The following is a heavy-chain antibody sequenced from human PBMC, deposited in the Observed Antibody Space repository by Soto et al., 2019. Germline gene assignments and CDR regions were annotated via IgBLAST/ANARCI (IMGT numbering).Heavy chain of an antibody. CDR1: GYTFTGYY. CDR2: INPNSGGT. D-gene: IGHD2-2*01. CDR3: ARGDIVVVPAAIGSFYYMDV. Sequence: ASVKVSCKASGYTFTGYYMHWVRQAPGQGLEWMGWINPNSGGTNYAQKFQGWVTMTRDTSISTAYMELSRLRSDDTAVYYFARGDIVVVPAAIGSFYYMDVWGKGTTVTVSS. J-gene: IGHJ6*03. V-gene: IGHV1-2*04.